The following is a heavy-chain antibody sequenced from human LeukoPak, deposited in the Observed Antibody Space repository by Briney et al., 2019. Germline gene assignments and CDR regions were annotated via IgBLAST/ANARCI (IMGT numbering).Heavy chain of an antibody. Sequence: PGGSLRLSCAASGFTFSSYAMSWVRQAPGKGLEWVSAISGSGGSTYYADSVKGRFTISRDNSKNTLYLQMNSLRAEDTAVYYCAKDLLVLHRVGRIFDYWGQGTLVTVSS. D-gene: IGHD3-10*01. V-gene: IGHV3-23*01. CDR3: AKDLLVLHRVGRIFDY. CDR1: GFTFSSYA. J-gene: IGHJ4*02. CDR2: ISGSGGST.